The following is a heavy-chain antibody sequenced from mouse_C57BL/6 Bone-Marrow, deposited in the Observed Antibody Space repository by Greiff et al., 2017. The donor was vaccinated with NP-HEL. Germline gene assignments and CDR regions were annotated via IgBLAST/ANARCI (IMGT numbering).Heavy chain of an antibody. D-gene: IGHD2-5*01. CDR2: ISSGGSYT. CDR1: GFTFSSYG. CDR3: ARHSYYSKFAY. J-gene: IGHJ3*01. Sequence: EVKLMESGGDLVKPGGSLKLSCAASGFTFSSYGMSWVRQTPDKRLEWVATISSGGSYTYYPDSVKGRFTISRDNAKNTLYLQMSRLKSEDTAMYYCARHSYYSKFAYWGQGTLVTVSA. V-gene: IGHV5-6*01.